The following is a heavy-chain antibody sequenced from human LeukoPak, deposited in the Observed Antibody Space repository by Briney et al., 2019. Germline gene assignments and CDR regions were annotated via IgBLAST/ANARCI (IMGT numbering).Heavy chain of an antibody. J-gene: IGHJ5*02. CDR1: GGTFSSYA. Sequence: APVKVSCKASGGTFSSYAISWVRQAPGQGLEWMGIINPSGGSTSYAQKFQGRVTMTRDTSTSTVYMELSSLRSEDTAVYYCARAAGCSSTSCYGGLGWFDPWGQGTLVTVSS. V-gene: IGHV1-46*01. CDR3: ARAAGCSSTSCYGGLGWFDP. D-gene: IGHD2-2*01. CDR2: INPSGGST.